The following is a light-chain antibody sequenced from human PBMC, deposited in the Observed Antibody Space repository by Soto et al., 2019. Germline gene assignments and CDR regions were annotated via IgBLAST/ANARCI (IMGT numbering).Light chain of an antibody. CDR2: GAA. V-gene: IGKV3-20*01. CDR1: QSVSSSY. Sequence: EIVLTQSPGTLSLSPGERATLSCRASQSVSSSYLAWYQQKPGQAPRQLIYGAASRATGIPDRFSGSGSGTDFNLTITRLEPEAFAVYYCQHYRTSFGGGTRVEIK. CDR3: QHYRTS. J-gene: IGKJ4*01.